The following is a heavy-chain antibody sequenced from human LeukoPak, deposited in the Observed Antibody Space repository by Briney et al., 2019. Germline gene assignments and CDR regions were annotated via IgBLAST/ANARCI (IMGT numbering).Heavy chain of an antibody. CDR2: IRYDGSNK. D-gene: IGHD3-9*01. CDR1: GFTFSSYG. V-gene: IGHV3-30*02. CDR3: AKDATKVLRYFDWLHLRRYYMDV. Sequence: QPGGSLRLSCAASGFTFSSYGMHWVRQAPGKGLEWVAFIRYDGSNKYYADSVKGRFTISRDNSKNTLYLQMNSLRAEDTAVYYCAKDATKVLRYFDWLHLRRYYMDVWGKGTTVTISS. J-gene: IGHJ6*03.